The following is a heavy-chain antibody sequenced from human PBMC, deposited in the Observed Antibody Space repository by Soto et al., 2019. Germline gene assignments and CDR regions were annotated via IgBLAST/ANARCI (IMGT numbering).Heavy chain of an antibody. Sequence: SETLSLTCAVYGGSFSGYYWSWIRQPPGKGLEWIGEINHSGSTNYNPSLKSRVTISVDTSKNQFSLKLSSVTAADTAVYYCAREPYSSSWHEGYYYYYYGMDVWGQGTTVTVSS. CDR1: GGSFSGYY. CDR3: AREPYSSSWHEGYYYYYYGMDV. D-gene: IGHD6-13*01. CDR2: INHSGST. J-gene: IGHJ6*02. V-gene: IGHV4-34*01.